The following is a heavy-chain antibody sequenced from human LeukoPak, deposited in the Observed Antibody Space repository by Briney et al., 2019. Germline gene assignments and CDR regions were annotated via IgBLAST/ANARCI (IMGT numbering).Heavy chain of an antibody. V-gene: IGHV1-8*01. CDR3: ARAYCGGDCYPYYYYGMDV. J-gene: IGHJ6*02. Sequence: ASVKVSCKASGYTFTSYDINWVRQATGQGLEWMGWMNPNSGNTGYAQKFQGRVTMTTDTSTSTAYMELRSLRSDDTAVYYCARAYCGGDCYPYYYYGMDVWGQGTTVTVSS. D-gene: IGHD2-21*02. CDR2: MNPNSGNT. CDR1: GYTFTSYD.